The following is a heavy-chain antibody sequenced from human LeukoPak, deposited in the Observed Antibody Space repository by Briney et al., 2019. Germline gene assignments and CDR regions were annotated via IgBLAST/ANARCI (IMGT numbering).Heavy chain of an antibody. Sequence: GGSLRLSCAASGFTFSTYSMNWVRQAPGKGLEWVSYISSSDTIYYADSVKGRFTISRDNAKNSLYLQMNSLRAEDTAVYYCAPGYCSSTSCFHYFEFWGQGTLVTVSS. CDR2: ISSSDTI. CDR1: GFTFSTYS. CDR3: APGYCSSTSCFHYFEF. D-gene: IGHD2-2*01. J-gene: IGHJ4*02. V-gene: IGHV3-48*01.